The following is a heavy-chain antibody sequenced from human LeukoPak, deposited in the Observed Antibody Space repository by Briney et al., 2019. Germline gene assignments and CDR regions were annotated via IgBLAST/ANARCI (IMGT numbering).Heavy chain of an antibody. CDR1: GDSINDHY. CDR3: ARYSGSYAPLDY. CDR2: IYSSVST. V-gene: IGHV4-4*09. Sequence: SETLSLTCTVSGDSINDHYWSWIRQPPGEGLEWIAYIYSSVSTNYNPSLKSRVTISIDTSKSQFSLKLTSVTAADTAVYYCARYSGSYAPLDYWGQGTLVTVSS. D-gene: IGHD1-26*01. J-gene: IGHJ4*02.